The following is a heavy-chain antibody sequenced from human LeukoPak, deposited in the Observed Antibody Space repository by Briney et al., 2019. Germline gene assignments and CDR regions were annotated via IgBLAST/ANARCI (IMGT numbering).Heavy chain of an antibody. CDR3: AKDLGGYCSGGSCYSPGY. V-gene: IGHV3-30*18. Sequence: PGGSLRLSCAASGFTFSSYGMHWVRQAPGKGLEWVAVISYDGSNKYYADSVKGRFTISRDNSKNTLYLQMNSLRAEDTAVYYCAKDLGGYCSGGSCYSPGYWGQGTLVTVSS. J-gene: IGHJ4*02. D-gene: IGHD2-15*01. CDR1: GFTFSSYG. CDR2: ISYDGSNK.